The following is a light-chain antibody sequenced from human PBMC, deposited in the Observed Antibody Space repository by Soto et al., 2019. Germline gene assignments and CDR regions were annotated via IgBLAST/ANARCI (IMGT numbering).Light chain of an antibody. CDR1: SSNGGSNT. J-gene: IGLJ1*01. Sequence: QSVLTQPPSASGTPGQRVTISCSGSSSNGGSNTVNWYQQLPGTAPKLPIYSNNQRPSGVPDPVSGSKYGTSSSLASSGLQSEHEAVYYCAAWDESMNGYVLGPGTKVTVL. CDR2: SNN. CDR3: AAWDESMNGYV. V-gene: IGLV1-44*01.